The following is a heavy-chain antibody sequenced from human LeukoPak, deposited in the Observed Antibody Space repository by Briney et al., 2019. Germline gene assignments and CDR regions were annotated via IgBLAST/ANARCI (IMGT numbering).Heavy chain of an antibody. CDR3: ARDSSSGWKVNWFDP. V-gene: IGHV3-43D*03. Sequence: GGSLRLSCAASGFTFDDYAMHWVRQAPGKGLEWVSLISWDGGSTYYADSVKGRFTISRDNSKNSLYLQMNSLRAEDTAVYYCARDSSSGWKVNWFDPWGQGTLVTVSS. CDR1: GFTFDDYA. J-gene: IGHJ5*02. CDR2: ISWDGGST. D-gene: IGHD6-19*01.